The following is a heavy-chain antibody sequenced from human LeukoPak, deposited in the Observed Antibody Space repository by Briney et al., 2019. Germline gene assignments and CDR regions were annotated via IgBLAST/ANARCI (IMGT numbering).Heavy chain of an antibody. CDR2: ISWNSGGI. V-gene: IGHV3-9*01. J-gene: IGHJ4*02. CDR3: AKGKKMTVAGLFDY. D-gene: IGHD6-19*01. Sequence: PGGSLRLSCAASGFTFDDYAMHWVRQAPGKGLEWVSGISWNSGGIGYADSVKGRFTISRDNAKNSLYLQVNSLRADDTALYYCAKGKKMTVAGLFDYWGQGTLVTVSS. CDR1: GFTFDDYA.